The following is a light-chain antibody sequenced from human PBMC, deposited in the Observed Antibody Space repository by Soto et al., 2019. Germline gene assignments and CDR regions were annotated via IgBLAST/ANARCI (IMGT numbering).Light chain of an antibody. J-gene: IGKJ1*01. CDR3: QQYSTYSPT. Sequence: DIQMTQSPSTLSASVGDRVTITCRASQAISGWLAWYQQKPGKAPKLLIYDASSVQTGVPSRFSGRGSGTEFTLTISSLQPDDFATFYCQQYSTYSPTFGQGTKVDI. V-gene: IGKV1-5*01. CDR2: DAS. CDR1: QAISGW.